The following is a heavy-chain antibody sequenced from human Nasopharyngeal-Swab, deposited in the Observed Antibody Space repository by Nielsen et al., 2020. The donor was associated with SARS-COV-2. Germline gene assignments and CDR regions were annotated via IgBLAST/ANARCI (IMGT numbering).Heavy chain of an antibody. CDR3: ARGYCSSTSCYYFDY. Sequence: ASVKVSCKASGYTFTSYGISWVRQAPGQRLEWMGWISAYNGNTNYAQKLQGRVTMTTDTSTSTAYMELRSLRSDDTAVYYCARGYCSSTSCYYFDYWGQGTLVTVSS. CDR1: GYTFTSYG. J-gene: IGHJ4*02. CDR2: ISAYNGNT. D-gene: IGHD2-2*01. V-gene: IGHV1-18*04.